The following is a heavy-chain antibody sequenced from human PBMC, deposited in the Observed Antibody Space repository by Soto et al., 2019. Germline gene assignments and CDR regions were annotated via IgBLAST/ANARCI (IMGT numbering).Heavy chain of an antibody. CDR3: ARGQEGIVATH. D-gene: IGHD5-12*01. Sequence: QVQLQQWGAGLLKPSETLSLTCAVNGGSLSGYYWSWIRQPPGKGLEWIGEIKDGGSTNYSPSLRRXXTXSXXTSKTQFSLRLNSVTAADTAVYFCARGQEGIVATHWDQGTLVTVSS. J-gene: IGHJ4*02. CDR2: IKDGGST. V-gene: IGHV4-34*01. CDR1: GGSLSGYY.